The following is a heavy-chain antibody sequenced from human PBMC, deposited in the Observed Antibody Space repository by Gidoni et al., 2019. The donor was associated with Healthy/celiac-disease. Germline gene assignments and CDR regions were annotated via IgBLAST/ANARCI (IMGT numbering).Heavy chain of an antibody. V-gene: IGHV3-23*01. Sequence: EVQLLEYGGGLVQPGGSLRLSCAASGFTFSSYAMSWVRQVPGQGLEWVSAISGSGGSTYYADSVKGRFTISRDNSKNTLYLQMNSLRAEDTAVYYCAKDQVLTMIPDGDDYWGQGTLVTVSS. J-gene: IGHJ4*02. CDR1: GFTFSSYA. CDR2: ISGSGGST. CDR3: AKDQVLTMIPDGDDY. D-gene: IGHD3-22*01.